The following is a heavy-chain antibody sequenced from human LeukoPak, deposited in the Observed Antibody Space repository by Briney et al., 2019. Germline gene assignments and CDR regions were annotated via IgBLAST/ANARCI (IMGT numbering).Heavy chain of an antibody. V-gene: IGHV3-33*01. Sequence: GGSLRLSCAASGFTFSSYGMHWVRQAPGKGLEWVAVIWYDGSNKYYADSVKGRFTISRDSSKDTLYLQMNSLRAEDTAVYYCAREGKYYYGSGRRVALDYWGQGTLVTVSP. CDR3: AREGKYYYGSGRRVALDY. J-gene: IGHJ4*02. CDR2: IWYDGSNK. CDR1: GFTFSSYG. D-gene: IGHD3-10*01.